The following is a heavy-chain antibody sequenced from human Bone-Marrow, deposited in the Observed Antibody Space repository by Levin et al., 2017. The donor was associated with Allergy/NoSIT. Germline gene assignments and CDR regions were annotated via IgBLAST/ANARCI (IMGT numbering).Heavy chain of an antibody. J-gene: IGHJ4*01. Sequence: GESLKISCAASGFDLSNSFIHWVRQAPGKGLEWVATNTVYADSVRGRFTISTDNSNNTLYLQMNNLRAEDTAVFYCAKDLGDTGFLYFDLWGHGTLVTVSS. V-gene: IGHV3-30*01. D-gene: IGHD2-21*02. CDR2: NT. CDR1: GFDLSNSF. CDR3: AKDLGDTGFLYFDL.